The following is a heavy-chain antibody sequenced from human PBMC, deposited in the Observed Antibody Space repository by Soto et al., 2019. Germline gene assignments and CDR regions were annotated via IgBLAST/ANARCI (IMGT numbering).Heavy chain of an antibody. Sequence: VKVSCQASGFTFTSPSMQWVRQARGQRLEWIGWIVVGSGNTNYAQKFQERVTITRDMSTSTAYMELSSLRSEDTAVYYCAAGLRYFDWIYYYYGMDVWGQGTTVTVSS. J-gene: IGHJ6*02. CDR2: IVVGSGNT. CDR1: GFTFTSPS. CDR3: AAGLRYFDWIYYYYGMDV. V-gene: IGHV1-58*02. D-gene: IGHD3-9*01.